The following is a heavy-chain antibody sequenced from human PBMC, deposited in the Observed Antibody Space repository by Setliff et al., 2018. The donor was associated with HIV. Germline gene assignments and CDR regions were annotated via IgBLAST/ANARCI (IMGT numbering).Heavy chain of an antibody. CDR3: VRDSAASVWVGASVYYFDF. CDR2: ISSSDDDT. Sequence: PGGSLRLSCTASGFSFRNFGMTWVRQAPGKGLEWGSSISSSDDDTHYADTLRGLLTVSRDNAKSALYLQMNNLSVDDTAVYYSVRDSAASVWVGASVYYFDFWGQGIRVTVSS. J-gene: IGHJ4*02. CDR1: GFSFRNFG. D-gene: IGHD1-26*01. V-gene: IGHV3-21*01.